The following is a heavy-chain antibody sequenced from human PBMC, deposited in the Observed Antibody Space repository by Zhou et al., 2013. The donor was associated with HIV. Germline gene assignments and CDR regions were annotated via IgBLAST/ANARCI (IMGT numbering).Heavy chain of an antibody. CDR1: GGSISSHY. CDR3: ARWRMDCSSTSCLVGPFDI. J-gene: IGHJ3*02. D-gene: IGHD2-2*01. V-gene: IGHV4-59*11. Sequence: QVQLQESGPGLVKPSETLSLTCPVSGGSISSHYWSWIRQPPGKGLEWIGYIHYSGSTNYNPSLKSRVTISVDTSKNQFSLKLSSVTAADTAVYYCARWRMDCSSTSCLVGPFDIWGQRDKWSPSXQ. CDR2: IHYSGST.